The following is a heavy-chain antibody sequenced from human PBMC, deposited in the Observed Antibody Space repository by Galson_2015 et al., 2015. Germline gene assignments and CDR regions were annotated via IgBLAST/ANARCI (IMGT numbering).Heavy chain of an antibody. V-gene: IGHV3-21*06. Sequence: SLRLSCAASGFTFSSYTMNWVRQAPGKGLEWVSSISSSSSNIYYADVVKGRFTISRDNAKNSLYLQMNSLRAEDTAVYYCVRATHYDFWSVYSGGQGTLVTVSS. CDR3: VRATHYDFWSVYS. CDR2: ISSSSSNI. J-gene: IGHJ4*02. CDR1: GFTFSSYT. D-gene: IGHD3-3*01.